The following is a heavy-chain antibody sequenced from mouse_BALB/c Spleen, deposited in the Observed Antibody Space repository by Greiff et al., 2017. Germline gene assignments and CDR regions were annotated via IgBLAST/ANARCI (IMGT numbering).Heavy chain of an antibody. CDR2: ISSGSSTI. Sequence: EVQRVESGGGLVQPRGSRKLSCAASGFTFSSFGMHWVRQAPEKGLEWVAYISSGSSTIYYADTVKGRFTISRDNPKNTLFLQMTSLRSEDTAMYYCASYGNYVGYYFDYWGQGTTLTVSS. J-gene: IGHJ2*01. V-gene: IGHV5-17*02. CDR3: ASYGNYVGYYFDY. D-gene: IGHD2-1*01. CDR1: GFTFSSFG.